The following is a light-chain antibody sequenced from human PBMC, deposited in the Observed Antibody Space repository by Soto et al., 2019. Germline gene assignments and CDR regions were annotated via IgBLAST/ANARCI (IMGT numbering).Light chain of an antibody. CDR2: GAS. Sequence: EIVLTQSPGTLSLSPGERATLSCRASQSVSSSYLAWYQQKPGQAHRFLIYGASIRAPGIPDRFSGSESGTDFTLTISRLEPEDFAVDYCQQYYSSPYTFGQGTKLEIK. CDR1: QSVSSSY. CDR3: QQYYSSPYT. V-gene: IGKV3-20*01. J-gene: IGKJ2*01.